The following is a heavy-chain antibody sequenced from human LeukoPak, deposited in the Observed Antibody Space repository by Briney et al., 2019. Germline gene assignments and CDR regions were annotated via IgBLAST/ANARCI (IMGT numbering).Heavy chain of an antibody. J-gene: IGHJ5*02. CDR3: AKADGSSWYVSNWFDP. D-gene: IGHD6-13*01. Sequence: GVSLRLSCAASGFPFSSWAMSWARQARGKGLEWVSAIRGGGGSTYYAASVKGRFTISRDNSKNTLYLQMNSLRAEDTAVYYCAKADGSSWYVSNWFDPWGQGTLVTVSS. CDR1: GFPFSSWA. CDR2: IRGGGGST. V-gene: IGHV3-23*01.